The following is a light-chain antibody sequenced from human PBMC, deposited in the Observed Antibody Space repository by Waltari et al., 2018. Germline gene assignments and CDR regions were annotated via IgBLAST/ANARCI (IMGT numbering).Light chain of an antibody. CDR2: EAS. V-gene: IGKV1-5*03. CDR1: QSISKW. Sequence: DIRMTQSPSTLSASAGDSVIISCRASQSISKWLAWYQQKPGKAPKLLIYEASTLQSCVPSRFRGTGSGTAFTLTISSLQPDDFATYYCQQYNSYSLLTFGGGTKVEIK. J-gene: IGKJ4*01. CDR3: QQYNSYSLLT.